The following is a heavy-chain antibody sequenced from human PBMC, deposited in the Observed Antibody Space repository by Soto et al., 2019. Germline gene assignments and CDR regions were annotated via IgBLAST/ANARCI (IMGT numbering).Heavy chain of an antibody. CDR2: IYYSGST. D-gene: IGHD3-22*01. J-gene: IGHJ4*02. V-gene: IGHV4-31*03. Sequence: SETLSLTCTVSGGSISSGGYYWSWIRQHPGKGLEWIGYIYYSGSTYYNPSLKSRVTISVDTSKNQFSLKLSSVTAADTAVYYCARGKDDSSGYYYGYWGQGTLVTVSS. CDR3: ARGKDDSSGYYYGY. CDR1: GGSISSGGYY.